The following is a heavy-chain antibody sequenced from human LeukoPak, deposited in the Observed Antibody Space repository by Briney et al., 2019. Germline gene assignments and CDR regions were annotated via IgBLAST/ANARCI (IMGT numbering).Heavy chain of an antibody. D-gene: IGHD2-2*01. Sequence: GGSLRLSCSASGFTFSTYWMSWVRQAPGKGLEWVANMKRDGSEIYYVDSVKGRFTISRDNAKNSLFLQMNSLRAEDTAVYYCARDTSRRDPYFDYWGQGTLVTVSS. CDR1: GFTFSTYW. V-gene: IGHV3-7*01. CDR2: MKRDGSEI. CDR3: ARDTSRRDPYFDY. J-gene: IGHJ4*02.